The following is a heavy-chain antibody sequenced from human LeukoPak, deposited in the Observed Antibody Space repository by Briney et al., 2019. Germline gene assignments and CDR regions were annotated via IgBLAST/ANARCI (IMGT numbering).Heavy chain of an antibody. CDR1: GFTFSSYE. Sequence: PGGSLRLSCAASGFTFSSYEMNWVRRGPGKGLEWGSYISSSGTTKYYADSVKGRFTLSRDNAKKSLSLQMNSLRAEDTAIYYCARSNSDAFDMWGQGTVVTVSS. CDR3: ARSNSDAFDM. D-gene: IGHD2/OR15-2a*01. J-gene: IGHJ3*02. CDR2: ISSSGTTK. V-gene: IGHV3-48*03.